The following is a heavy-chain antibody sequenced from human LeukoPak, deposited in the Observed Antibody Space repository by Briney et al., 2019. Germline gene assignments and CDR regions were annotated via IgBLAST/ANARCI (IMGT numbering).Heavy chain of an antibody. CDR1: GFTFSSYS. V-gene: IGHV3-21*01. Sequence: GGSLRLSCAASGFTFSSYSINWVRQAPGKGLEWVSSISSSSSYIYYADSVKGRFTISRDNAKNSLYLQMNSLRAEDTAVYYCALTAVVGTHTLDYWGQGTLVTVSS. CDR3: ALTAVVGTHTLDY. D-gene: IGHD2-15*01. CDR2: ISSSSSYI. J-gene: IGHJ4*02.